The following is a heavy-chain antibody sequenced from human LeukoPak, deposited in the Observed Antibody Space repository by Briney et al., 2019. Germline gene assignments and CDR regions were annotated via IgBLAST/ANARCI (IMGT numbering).Heavy chain of an antibody. CDR2: ISFDGNNE. CDR1: GFTFSSYA. V-gene: IGHV3-30-3*01. J-gene: IGHJ4*02. CDR3: AREVGDTSDY. D-gene: IGHD2-15*01. Sequence: GGSLRLSCAISGFTFSSYAMHWVRQAPGKGLEWVALISFDGNNEYFADSVKGRFTISRDNSKNTLYLQMNSLRAEDTAVYYCAREVGDTSDYWGQGTLVTVSS.